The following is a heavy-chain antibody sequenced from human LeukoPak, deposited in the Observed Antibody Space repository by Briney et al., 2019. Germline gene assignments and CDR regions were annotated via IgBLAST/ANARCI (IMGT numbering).Heavy chain of an antibody. D-gene: IGHD4-23*01. J-gene: IGHJ4*02. CDR2: IRPDGRDK. CDR3: AKDTQSNDSGGNFDD. Sequence: GGSLRLSCAASGFAFSNYWMTWVRQAPGKGLEWVANIRPDGRDKYYVDSVKGRFTISRDNSNNFLYLQMNNLRTEDTAFYFYAKDTQSNDSGGNFDDWGQGTLVTVSS. V-gene: IGHV3-7*03. CDR1: GFAFSNYW.